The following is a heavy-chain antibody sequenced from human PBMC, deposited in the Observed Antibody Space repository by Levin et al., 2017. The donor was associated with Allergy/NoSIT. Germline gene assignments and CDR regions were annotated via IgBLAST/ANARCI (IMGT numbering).Heavy chain of an antibody. CDR1: GFPFSSYA. D-gene: IGHD6-19*01. J-gene: IGHJ4*02. Sequence: LSLTCATSGFPFSSYAMNWVRPAPGKGLEWVSTISGSADTPYYADSVKGRFTISRDNSKNTLYLQMNSLRAEDTAVYYCAKWGGSSGWYGPFDHWGQGTLVTVSS. CDR3: AKWGGSSGWYGPFDH. V-gene: IGHV3-23*01. CDR2: ISGSADTP.